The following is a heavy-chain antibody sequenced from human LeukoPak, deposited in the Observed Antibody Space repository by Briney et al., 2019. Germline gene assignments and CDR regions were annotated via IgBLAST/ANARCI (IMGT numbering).Heavy chain of an antibody. Sequence: PGRSLRLSCVASGFSFSTYGMHWVRQAPGKGLEWVAVISSDESNQHYTDSVKGRFAISRDNSRNTLYLQMNSLRYEDTAVYYCAKDGCSGGSCQADYWGQGTLVTVSS. CDR1: GFSFSTYG. CDR2: ISSDESNQ. J-gene: IGHJ4*02. V-gene: IGHV3-30*18. D-gene: IGHD2-15*01. CDR3: AKDGCSGGSCQADY.